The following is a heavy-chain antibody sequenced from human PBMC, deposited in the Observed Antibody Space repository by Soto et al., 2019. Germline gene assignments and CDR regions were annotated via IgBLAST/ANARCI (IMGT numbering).Heavy chain of an antibody. V-gene: IGHV4-34*01. D-gene: IGHD3-9*01. CDR1: GGSFSGYY. CDR3: ARGRGGLVRFDY. J-gene: IGHJ4*02. Sequence: QVQLQQWGAGLLKPSETLSLTCAVYGGSFSGYYWSWIRQPPGKGLEWIGEINHSGSTNYNPSLKRRVTISVDTSKTQFSLKLSSVTAADTAVYYCARGRGGLVRFDYWGQGTLVTVSS. CDR2: INHSGST.